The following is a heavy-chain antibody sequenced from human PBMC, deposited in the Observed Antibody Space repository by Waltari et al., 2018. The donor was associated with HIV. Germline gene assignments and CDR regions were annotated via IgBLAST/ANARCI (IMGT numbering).Heavy chain of an antibody. J-gene: IGHJ4*02. CDR2: INPDSGDT. CDR3: ARGEDVSLTHLPPGFRLEF. Sequence: LVQSASEVRAPGASVTLSCKVFGDTFTNYYIYGFRQAPGQGLEWLGRINPDSGDTIYSQTFQKRVTMTRDTSSASAYMELTRLTSADAAMYFCARGEDVSLTHLPPGFRLEFWGRGSLVTVSS. V-gene: IGHV1-2*06. D-gene: IGHD2-15*01. CDR1: GDTFTNYY.